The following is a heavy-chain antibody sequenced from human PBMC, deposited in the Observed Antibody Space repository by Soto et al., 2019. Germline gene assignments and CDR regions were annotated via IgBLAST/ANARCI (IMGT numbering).Heavy chain of an antibody. CDR1: GFTFSRYS. CDR3: ARDDYGDYYYYYGMDV. V-gene: IGHV3-21*01. CDR2: ISSSSSYI. Sequence: EVQLVESGGGLVKPGGSLRLSCAASGFTFSRYSMNWVRQAPGKGLEWVSSISSSSSYIYYADSVKGRFTISRDNAKNSLYLQMNSLRAEDTAVYYCARDDYGDYYYYYGMDVWGQGTTVTVAS. J-gene: IGHJ6*02. D-gene: IGHD4-17*01.